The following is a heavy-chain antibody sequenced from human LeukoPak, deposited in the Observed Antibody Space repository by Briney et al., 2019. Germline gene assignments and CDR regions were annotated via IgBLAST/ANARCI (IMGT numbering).Heavy chain of an antibody. Sequence: PGGSLRLSCAASGFTFSRYAMHWVRQAPGKGLEWVAVTSPDGNEKYYADSVKGRFTISRDNSKNTVFLQMNSLSTEDTAVYSCFTGSAYYYDSWGQGTLVIVSS. CDR1: GFTFSRYA. V-gene: IGHV3-30*01. CDR2: TSPDGNEK. CDR3: FTGSAYYYDS. D-gene: IGHD3-22*01. J-gene: IGHJ5*01.